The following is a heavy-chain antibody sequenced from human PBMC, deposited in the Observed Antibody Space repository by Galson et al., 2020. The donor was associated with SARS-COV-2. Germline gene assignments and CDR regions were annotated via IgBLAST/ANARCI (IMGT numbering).Heavy chain of an antibody. V-gene: IGHV4-34*01. Sequence: SQASETLSLTCTVYGGSFRSYYWSWIRQPPGRGLELIGDVNHSGRTNYNPSLKSRVTISVDTSRNQFSLRLRSVTAADTAVYYCARGADSNTYGSGSFDYWGQGDLVTVSS. CDR2: VNHSGRT. CDR3: ARGADSNTYGSGSFDY. D-gene: IGHD3-10*01. CDR1: GGSFRSYY. J-gene: IGHJ4*02.